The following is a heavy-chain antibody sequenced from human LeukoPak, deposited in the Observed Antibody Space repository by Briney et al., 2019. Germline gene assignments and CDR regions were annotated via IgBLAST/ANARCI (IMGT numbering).Heavy chain of an antibody. J-gene: IGHJ4*02. CDR3: ARLGDYSNKD. D-gene: IGHD4-11*01. CDR2: ISYDGSNK. Sequence: PGRSLRLSCAASGFTFSSYAMHWVRQAPGKGLEWVAVISYDGSNKYYADSVKGRFTISRDNSKNTLYLQMNSLRAEDTAVYYCARLGDYSNKDWGQGTLVTVSS. V-gene: IGHV3-30-3*01. CDR1: GFTFSSYA.